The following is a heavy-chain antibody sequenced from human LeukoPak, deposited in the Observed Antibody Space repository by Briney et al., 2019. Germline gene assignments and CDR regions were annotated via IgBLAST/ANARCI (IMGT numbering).Heavy chain of an antibody. V-gene: IGHV4-34*01. CDR1: GGSISGYY. CDR3: ASREN. J-gene: IGHJ4*02. Sequence: SETLSLTCTVSGGSISGYYWSWIRQPPGKGLEWIGEISHSGSTNYNPSPKSRVTISVDTSKNQFSLKLSSVTAADTAVYYCASRENWGQGTLVTVSS. CDR2: ISHSGST.